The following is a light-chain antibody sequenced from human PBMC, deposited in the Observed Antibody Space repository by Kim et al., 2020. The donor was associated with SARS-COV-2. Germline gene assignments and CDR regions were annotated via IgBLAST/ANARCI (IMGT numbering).Light chain of an antibody. Sequence: EIVMTQSPATLSVSPGERATLSCRASQSVSSNLAWYQQKPGQAPRLLIYGASTRATGIPARFSGSGSGTDFTLTINSLQSEDFAVYYCQQFSNWPPEVTFGGGTKVDIK. V-gene: IGKV3-15*01. J-gene: IGKJ4*01. CDR1: QSVSSN. CDR2: GAS. CDR3: QQFSNWPPEVT.